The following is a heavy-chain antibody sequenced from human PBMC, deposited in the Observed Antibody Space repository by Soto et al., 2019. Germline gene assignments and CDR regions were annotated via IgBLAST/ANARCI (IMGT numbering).Heavy chain of an antibody. Sequence: GGSLRLSCAASGFTFSSYGMHWVRQAPGKGLEGVAVISYDGSNKYYADSVKGRFTISRDNSKNTLYLQMNSLRAEDTAVYYCAKDNYDYVWGSYPLDYWGQGTLVTVSS. CDR2: ISYDGSNK. V-gene: IGHV3-30*18. CDR3: AKDNYDYVWGSYPLDY. CDR1: GFTFSSYG. D-gene: IGHD3-16*02. J-gene: IGHJ4*02.